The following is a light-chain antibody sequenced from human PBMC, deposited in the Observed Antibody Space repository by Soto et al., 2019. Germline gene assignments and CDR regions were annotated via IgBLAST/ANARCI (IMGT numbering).Light chain of an antibody. CDR3: NSYTSSTSLPYV. J-gene: IGLJ1*01. CDR2: EAT. CDR1: SSDIGASNF. Sequence: QSALTQPPSVSGSPGQSITVSCTGTSSDIGASNFVSWYQHLPGRAPKVIIFEATNRPSGVSNRFSGSKSGITASLTISALQAEDEADYFCNSYTSSTSLPYVFGTGTKVTVL. V-gene: IGLV2-14*01.